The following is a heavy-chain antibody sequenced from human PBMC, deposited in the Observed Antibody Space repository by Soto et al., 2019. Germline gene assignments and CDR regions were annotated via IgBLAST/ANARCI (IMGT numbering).Heavy chain of an antibody. J-gene: IGHJ4*02. D-gene: IGHD6-25*01. V-gene: IGHV4-59*01. Sequence: ASETLSLTCTVSGGSISGYYWSWIRQPPGKGLEWVGYIFYSGSTKYNPSLKSRVTISLDTSKNQFSLKLSSVTAADTAVYYCAREESGILDYWGQGTLVTVSS. CDR3: AREESGILDY. CDR1: GGSISGYY. CDR2: IFYSGST.